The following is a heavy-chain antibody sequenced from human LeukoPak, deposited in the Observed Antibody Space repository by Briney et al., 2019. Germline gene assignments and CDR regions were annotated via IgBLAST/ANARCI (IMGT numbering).Heavy chain of an antibody. CDR1: GFTFSSYE. D-gene: IGHD4-17*01. Sequence: GGSLRLSCAASGFTFSSYERNWVRQAPGKGLEWVSYISSSHTIYYADSVKGRFTISRDNAKNSLYLQMNSLRAEDTAVYYCASGYGETKGYFDYWGQGTLVTVSS. CDR3: ASGYGETKGYFDY. J-gene: IGHJ4*02. V-gene: IGHV3-48*03. CDR2: ISSSHTI.